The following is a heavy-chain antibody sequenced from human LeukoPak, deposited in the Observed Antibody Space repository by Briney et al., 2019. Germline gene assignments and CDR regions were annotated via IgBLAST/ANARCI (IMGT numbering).Heavy chain of an antibody. V-gene: IGHV3-23*01. CDR1: GFTFSSYA. Sequence: QPGGSLRLSCAASGFTFSSYAMSRVRQAPGKGLEWVSAISGSGGSTYYADSVKGRFTISRDNSKNTLFLQMISLRAEDTAVYYCAKGPSVAQYQLLNWFDPWGQGTLVTVSS. J-gene: IGHJ5*02. CDR2: ISGSGGST. CDR3: AKGPSVAQYQLLNWFDP. D-gene: IGHD2-2*01.